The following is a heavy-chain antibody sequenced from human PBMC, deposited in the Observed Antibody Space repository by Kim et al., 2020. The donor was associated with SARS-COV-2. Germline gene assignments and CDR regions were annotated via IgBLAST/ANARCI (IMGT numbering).Heavy chain of an antibody. D-gene: IGHD6-13*01. CDR2: ISSSSSYT. CDR3: ARVGVAAAGTFDY. CDR1: GFTFSDYY. Sequence: GGSLRLSCAASGFTFSDYYMSWIRQAPGKGLEWVSYISSSSSYTNYADSVKGRFTISRDNAKNSLYLQMNSLRAEDTAVYYCARVGVAAAGTFDYWGQGTLVTVSS. J-gene: IGHJ4*02. V-gene: IGHV3-11*05.